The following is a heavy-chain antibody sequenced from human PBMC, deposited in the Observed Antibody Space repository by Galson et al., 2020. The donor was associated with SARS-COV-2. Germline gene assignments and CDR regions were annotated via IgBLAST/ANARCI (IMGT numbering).Heavy chain of an antibody. CDR1: GGSISSSNHY. CDR3: AGYHGGADWYFDL. Sequence: SETLSLTCTVSGGSISSSNHYWGWVRQPPGKGLEWIGSIFYPGSNYYNPSLKSRLTVSVDTSKNQFSLRLRSVTAAYTAVYYCAGYHGGADWYFDLWGRGTLVSVSS. V-gene: IGHV4-39*07. D-gene: IGHD2-21*01. J-gene: IGHJ2*01. CDR2: IFYPGSN.